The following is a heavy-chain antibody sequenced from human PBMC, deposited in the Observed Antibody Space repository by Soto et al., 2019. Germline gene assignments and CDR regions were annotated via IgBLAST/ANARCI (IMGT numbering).Heavy chain of an antibody. CDR2: ISPDGSNR. CDR3: ASCGHIVPGSPTDFEH. Sequence: EVQLMESGGGLVQPGGSLRLSCAASGFTFSTYWMNWVRQTPGKGLMWVSRISPDGSNRGYADSVEGRFTVSRDNAMNTLYLQMHSQRAEDTAMYYCASCGHIVPGSPTDFEHWGEGTLVTVSS. CDR1: GFTFSTYW. D-gene: IGHD2-21*01. J-gene: IGHJ4*02. V-gene: IGHV3-74*01.